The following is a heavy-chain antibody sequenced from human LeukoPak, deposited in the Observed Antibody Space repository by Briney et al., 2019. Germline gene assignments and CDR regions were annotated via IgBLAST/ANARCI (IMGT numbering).Heavy chain of an antibody. CDR1: GFTFSSYG. D-gene: IGHD3-22*01. J-gene: IGHJ5*02. V-gene: IGHV3-33*01. CDR3: ARGPTGGRTMIVVVASRFDP. CDR2: IWYDGSNK. Sequence: GRSLRLSCAASGFTFSSYGMHWVRQAPGKGLEWVAVIWYDGSNKYYADSVKGRFTISRDNSKNTLYLQMNSLRAEDTAVYYCARGPTGGRTMIVVVASRFDPWGQGTLVTVSS.